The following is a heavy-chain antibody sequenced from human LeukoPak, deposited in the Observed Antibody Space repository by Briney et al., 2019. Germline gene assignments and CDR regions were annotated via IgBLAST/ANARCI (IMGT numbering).Heavy chain of an antibody. CDR1: GFTFSSYW. V-gene: IGHV3-7*01. CDR3: ARERSSGYYDY. D-gene: IGHD3-22*01. Sequence: GGSLRLSCAASGFTFSSYWMSWVRQAPGKGLEWVANIKQDGSEKYYVDSVKGRFTISRDNAKNSLYLQMNSLRVDDTAVYYCARERSSGYYDYWGQGTLVTVSS. CDR2: IKQDGSEK. J-gene: IGHJ4*02.